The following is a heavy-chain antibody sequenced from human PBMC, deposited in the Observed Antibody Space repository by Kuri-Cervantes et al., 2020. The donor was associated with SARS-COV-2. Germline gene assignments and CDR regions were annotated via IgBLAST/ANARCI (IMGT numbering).Heavy chain of an antibody. Sequence: LSLTCAASGFTFDDYAMHWVRQAPGKGLEWVSGISWNSGSIGYADSVKGRFTISRDNAKNSLYLQMNSLRAEDTAVYYCARDMYSSGWYVDYWGQGTLVTVSS. V-gene: IGHV3-9*01. CDR1: GFTFDDYA. CDR3: ARDMYSSGWYVDY. CDR2: ISWNSGSI. J-gene: IGHJ4*02. D-gene: IGHD6-19*01.